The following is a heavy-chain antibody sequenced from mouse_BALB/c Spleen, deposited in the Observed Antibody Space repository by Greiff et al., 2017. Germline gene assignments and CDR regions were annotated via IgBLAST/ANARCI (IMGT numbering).Heavy chain of an antibody. Sequence: ESGPGLVKPSQSLSLTCSVTGYSITSGYYWNWIRQFPGNKLEWMGYISYDGSNNYNPSLKNRISITRDTSKNQFFLKLNSVTTEDTATYYCARGTYGNFHFDYWGQGTTLTVSS. CDR1: GYSITSGYY. CDR3: ARGTYGNFHFDY. V-gene: IGHV3-6*02. J-gene: IGHJ2*01. D-gene: IGHD2-1*01. CDR2: ISYDGSN.